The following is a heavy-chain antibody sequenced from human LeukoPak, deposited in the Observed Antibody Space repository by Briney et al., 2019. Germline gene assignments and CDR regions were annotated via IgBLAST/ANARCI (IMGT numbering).Heavy chain of an antibody. CDR1: GGPISSGGYY. D-gene: IGHD1-26*01. Sequence: SETLSLTCTVSGGPISSGGYYWSWIRQHPGKGLEWIGYIYYNGSTHYNPSLKSRVTISVDTSKNQFSLKLSSVTAADTAVYFCARHGASGSYLYYFDYWGQGTLVTVSS. CDR3: ARHGASGSYLYYFDY. V-gene: IGHV4-31*03. CDR2: IYYNGST. J-gene: IGHJ4*02.